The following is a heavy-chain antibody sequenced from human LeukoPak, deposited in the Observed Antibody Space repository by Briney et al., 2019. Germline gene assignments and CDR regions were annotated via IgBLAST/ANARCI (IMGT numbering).Heavy chain of an antibody. Sequence: PSETLSLTCKVSGGSISTYYWSWFRQPPGKGLEWIGYIYISGSATYNPSLKSRVTISVDTSKNQFSLKLTSVSTTDTAVYYCARHGSGWSFDYWGQGVLVTVSS. V-gene: IGHV4-59*01. CDR1: GGSISTYY. J-gene: IGHJ4*02. CDR2: IYISGSA. D-gene: IGHD6-19*01. CDR3: ARHGSGWSFDY.